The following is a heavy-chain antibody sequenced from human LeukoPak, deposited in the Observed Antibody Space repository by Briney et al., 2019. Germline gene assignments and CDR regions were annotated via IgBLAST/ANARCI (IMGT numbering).Heavy chain of an antibody. D-gene: IGHD2-8*01. CDR1: GFTFSSYW. V-gene: IGHV3-7*01. J-gene: IGHJ4*02. Sequence: GGSLRLSCAASGFTFSSYWMSWVRQAPGKGLEWVANIKQDGSNKYYADSVKGRFTISRDNSKNTLYLQMNSLRAEDTAVYYCAKDIVLMVYATQGLDYWGQGTLVTVSS. CDR2: IKQDGSNK. CDR3: AKDIVLMVYATQGLDY.